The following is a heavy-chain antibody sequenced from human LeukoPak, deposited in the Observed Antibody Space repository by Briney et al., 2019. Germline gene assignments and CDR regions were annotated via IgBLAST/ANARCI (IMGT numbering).Heavy chain of an antibody. CDR3: SKDPNGDYIGAFDS. V-gene: IGHV3-23*01. CDR1: GFTFSSFA. D-gene: IGHD4-17*01. Sequence: GGSLRLSCAASGFTFSSFAMTWVRQAPGKGLEWVASITSSQGRAYTTDSVKGRFTISRDNSQGTLYLQMNNLRVEDTAVYYCSKDPNGDYIGAFDSWGQGTLVTVSS. J-gene: IGHJ5*01. CDR2: ITSSQGRA.